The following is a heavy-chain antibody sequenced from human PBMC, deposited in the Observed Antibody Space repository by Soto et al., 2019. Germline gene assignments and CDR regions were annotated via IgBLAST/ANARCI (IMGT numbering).Heavy chain of an antibody. CDR3: ASSGLSGGWEYFQH. J-gene: IGHJ1*01. Sequence: ASVKVSCKAAGYTFTSYGISWVRQAPGQGLEWMGWISAYNGNTNYAQKLQGRVTMTTDTSTSTAYMELRSLRSDDTAVYYCASSGLSGGWEYFQHWGQRTLVTVSS. CDR2: ISAYNGNT. D-gene: IGHD5-12*01. CDR1: GYTFTSYG. V-gene: IGHV1-18*01.